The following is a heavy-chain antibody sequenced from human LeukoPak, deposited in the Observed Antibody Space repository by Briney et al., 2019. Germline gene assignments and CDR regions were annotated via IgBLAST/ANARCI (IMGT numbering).Heavy chain of an antibody. CDR2: IYYSGST. J-gene: IGHJ4*02. Sequence: ETPCLTCTVSGGSISSYYWSWIWQPPGKGLEWIGYIYYSGSTNYNPSLKSRVTISVDTSKNQFSLKLSSVTAADTAVYYCARHDYGGNAPGHYWGQGPLLTVTS. D-gene: IGHD4-23*01. V-gene: IGHV4-59*08. CDR1: GGSISSYY. CDR3: ARHDYGGNAPGHY.